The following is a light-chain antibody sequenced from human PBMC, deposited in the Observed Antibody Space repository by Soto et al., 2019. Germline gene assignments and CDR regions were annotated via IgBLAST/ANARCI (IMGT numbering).Light chain of an antibody. CDR2: GAS. J-gene: IGKJ1*01. Sequence: EIVMTQSPATLSVSPGERATLSCRASQSVSSNVAWYQQKPGQAPRLLIYGASTRATGIPARFSGSGSGTEFTLTISSLQSEDFAVYYCQQYNNWPGTFGQGTKVDI. V-gene: IGKV3-15*01. CDR3: QQYNNWPGT. CDR1: QSVSSN.